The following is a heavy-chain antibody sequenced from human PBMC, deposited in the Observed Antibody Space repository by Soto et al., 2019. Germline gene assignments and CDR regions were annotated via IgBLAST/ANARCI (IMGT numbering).Heavy chain of an antibody. D-gene: IGHD2-15*01. CDR2: IKSKTYGETI. CDR3: SIYPFTPTPCYPNF. Sequence: GSLRLSCAASGFSFTDTWMNWVRQARGKGLKWVGRIKSKTYGETIDLAAPVEGRFTMSRDDSRNTVYVHMNSLKTEDTAVYYWSIYPFTPTPCYPNFWGQGILVTGSS. CDR1: GFSFTDTW. J-gene: IGHJ4*02. V-gene: IGHV3-15*07.